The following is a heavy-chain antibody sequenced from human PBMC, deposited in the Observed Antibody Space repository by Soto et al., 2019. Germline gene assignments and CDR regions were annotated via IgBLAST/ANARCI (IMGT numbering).Heavy chain of an antibody. J-gene: IGHJ4*02. Sequence: PGGSQRLSCTASGFNFRSYGMHWVRQAPGKGLEWVAVISYDGSNKYYADSVKGRFTISRDNSKNTLYLQMNSLRAEDTAVYYCAKDSGYCTNGVCYRFDYWGQGTLVTVSS. CDR1: GFNFRSYG. CDR2: ISYDGSNK. V-gene: IGHV3-30*18. CDR3: AKDSGYCTNGVCYRFDY. D-gene: IGHD2-8*01.